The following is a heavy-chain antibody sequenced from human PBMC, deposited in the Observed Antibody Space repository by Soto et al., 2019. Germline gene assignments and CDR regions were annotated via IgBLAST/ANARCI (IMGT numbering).Heavy chain of an antibody. D-gene: IGHD4-17*01. J-gene: IGHJ4*02. CDR3: ARGYGANSAYFDY. CDR2: IWYDGSKE. V-gene: IGHV3-33*01. CDR1: GFTFSRYG. Sequence: QVPLVESGGDVVQPGRSLRLSCAASGFTFSRYGMHWVRQAPGKGLEWVAVIWYDGSKEYYADSLKGRFTISRDNSRNTLYLQMNSLRTEDTAVYYCARGYGANSAYFDYWGQGTLVTVSS.